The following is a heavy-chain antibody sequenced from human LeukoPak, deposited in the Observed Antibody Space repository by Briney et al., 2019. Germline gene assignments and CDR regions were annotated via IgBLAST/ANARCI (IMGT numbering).Heavy chain of an antibody. V-gene: IGHV4-59*01. CDR2: IYYSGST. J-gene: IGHJ3*02. CDR3: ARDRGYCSSTSCYVRRNDAFDI. Sequence: SETLSLTCTVSGGSISSYYWSWIRQPPGKGLEWIGYIYYSGSTNYNPSLKSRVTISVDTSKNQFSLKLSSVTAADTAVYYGARDRGYCSSTSCYVRRNDAFDIWGQGTMVTVSS. D-gene: IGHD2-2*01. CDR1: GGSISSYY.